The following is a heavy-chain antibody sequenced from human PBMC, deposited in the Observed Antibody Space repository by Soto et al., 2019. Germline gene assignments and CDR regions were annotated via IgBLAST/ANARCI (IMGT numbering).Heavy chain of an antibody. D-gene: IGHD6-25*01. CDR3: ARDWGSSGWFNWFDP. Sequence: QVQLVESGGGVVQPGRSPRLSCAASGFTVNNYGMHWVRQAPGKGLEWVAILAHDGTTTYFGDSVRGRFTVSRDESANTLYLQMNSLRSEDTAVYYCARDWGSSGWFNWFDPWGQGILVIVSS. CDR1: GFTVNNYG. CDR2: LAHDGTTT. J-gene: IGHJ5*02. V-gene: IGHV3-30*03.